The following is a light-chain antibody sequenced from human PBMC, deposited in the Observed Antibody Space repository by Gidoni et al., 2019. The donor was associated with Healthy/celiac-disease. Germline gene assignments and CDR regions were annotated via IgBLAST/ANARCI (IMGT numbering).Light chain of an antibody. J-gene: IGKJ2*01. CDR1: QSRMHTNGYNY. CDR2: SGS. V-gene: IGKV2-28*01. CDR3: MHARQTPHT. Sequence: IVMTQSPLSLPVTPGAQASISCRSSQSRMHTNGYNYLDWSLQKPGHSPQLLIYSGSSRASGVPDRVSGSRSRTDFTRQLSRVASEDVGGYYCMHARQTPHTFGQRTKLEIK.